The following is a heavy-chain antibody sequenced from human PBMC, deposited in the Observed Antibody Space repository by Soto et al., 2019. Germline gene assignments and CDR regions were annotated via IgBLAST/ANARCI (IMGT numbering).Heavy chain of an antibody. V-gene: IGHV3-23*05. CDR2: IFGGGNNP. Sequence: EVQLLESGGGLIQPGGSLRLSCAASGFTFGDYAMSWVRQAPEKGLEWVSTIFGGGNNPFSANSVKGRFRISRDNSKNMLFLQMDSLTVEDTAVYYCAKQEGHPVNLYHFDRWGQGTLVIVSS. CDR1: GFTFGDYA. J-gene: IGHJ4*02. CDR3: AKQEGHPVNLYHFDR.